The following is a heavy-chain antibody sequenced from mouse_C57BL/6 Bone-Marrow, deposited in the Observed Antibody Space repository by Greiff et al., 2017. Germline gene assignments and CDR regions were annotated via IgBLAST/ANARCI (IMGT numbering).Heavy chain of an antibody. J-gene: IGHJ4*01. CDR3: ARGCFDAMDY. CDR2: IGPSDSET. Sequence: QVQLQQPGAELVRPGSSVKLSCKASGYTFTSYWMHWVKQRPIQGLEWIGNIGPSDSETHYNQKFKDKATLTVDKSSSTAYMQLSSLTSEDSAVYYCARGCFDAMDYWGQGTSVTVSS. V-gene: IGHV1-52*01. CDR1: GYTFTSYW.